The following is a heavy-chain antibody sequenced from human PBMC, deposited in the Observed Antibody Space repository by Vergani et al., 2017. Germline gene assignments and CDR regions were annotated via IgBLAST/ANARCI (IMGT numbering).Heavy chain of an antibody. V-gene: IGHV1-18*01. CDR3: ARVRGTTYYDFWSGYYIDY. J-gene: IGHJ4*02. Sequence: QVQLVQSGAEVKKPGASVKVSCKASGYTFTSYGISWVRQAPGQGLEWMGWISAYNGNTNYAQKLQGRVTMTTDTSTSTAYMELRXLRSDDTAVYYCARVRGTTYYDFWSGYYIDYWGQGTLVTVSS. CDR2: ISAYNGNT. D-gene: IGHD3-3*01. CDR1: GYTFTSYG.